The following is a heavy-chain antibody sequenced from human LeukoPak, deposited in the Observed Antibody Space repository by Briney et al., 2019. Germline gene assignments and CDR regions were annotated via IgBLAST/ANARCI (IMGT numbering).Heavy chain of an antibody. CDR2: ISNNGGST. Sequence: GGSLRLSCAASNVTFSVYAMNWGSQAPGKGLEHVSAISNNGGSTNYADSVKGRFTISRDNSKNTLYLQMSSLRAEDTAVYYCHGFWSWWQGTLVTVSS. V-gene: IGHV3-64D*06. CDR3: HGFWS. CDR1: NVTFSVYA. D-gene: IGHD2-8*02. J-gene: IGHJ5*02.